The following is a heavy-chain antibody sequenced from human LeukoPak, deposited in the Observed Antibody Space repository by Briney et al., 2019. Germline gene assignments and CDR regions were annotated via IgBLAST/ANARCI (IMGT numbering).Heavy chain of an antibody. V-gene: IGHV3-30*18. Sequence: PGGSLRLSCAASGFTFSSYGMHWVRQAPGKGLEWVAVISYDGSNKCYADSVKGRFTISRDNSKNTLYLQMSSLRAEDTAVYYCAKESNKVAVAGTGEAFDIWGQGTMVTVSS. CDR2: ISYDGSNK. CDR1: GFTFSSYG. CDR3: AKESNKVAVAGTGEAFDI. D-gene: IGHD6-19*01. J-gene: IGHJ3*02.